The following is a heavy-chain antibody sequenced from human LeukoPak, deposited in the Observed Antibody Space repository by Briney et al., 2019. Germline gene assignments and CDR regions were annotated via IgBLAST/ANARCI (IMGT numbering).Heavy chain of an antibody. J-gene: IGHJ4*02. CDR2: IKQDGSEK. D-gene: IGHD3-10*01. V-gene: IGHV3-7*01. CDR1: GFTFSSYW. CDR3: ARDPGFGELSPFDY. Sequence: PGGSLRLSCAASGFTFSSYWMCWVRQAPGKGLEWVANIKQDGSEKYYVDSVKGRFTISRDNAKNSLYLQMNSLRAEDTAVYYCARDPGFGELSPFDYWGQGTLVTVSS.